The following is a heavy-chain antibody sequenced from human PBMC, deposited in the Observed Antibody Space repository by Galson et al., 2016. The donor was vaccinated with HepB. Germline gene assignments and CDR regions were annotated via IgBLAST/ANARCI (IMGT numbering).Heavy chain of an antibody. D-gene: IGHD5-12*01. CDR1: GNSFATNW. V-gene: IGHV5-51*01. J-gene: IGHJ4*02. CDR2: IYPGDSDA. Sequence: QSGAEVKKPGESLKISCKDSGNSFATNWIGWVRQMPGKGLEWMGIIYPGDSDARYSPSFQGQVTISADKSISPTYLQWSSLRASDTAMYFCARPRGYDNYFDYWGQGTLVTVSS. CDR3: ARPRGYDNYFDY.